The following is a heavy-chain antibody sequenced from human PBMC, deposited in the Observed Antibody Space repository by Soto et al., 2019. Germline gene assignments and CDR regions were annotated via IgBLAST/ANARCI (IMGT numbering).Heavy chain of an antibody. CDR1: GYTFTGYY. CDR2: INPNSGGT. V-gene: IGHV1-2*04. CDR3: ARDRVAVAGGNDAFDI. J-gene: IGHJ3*02. Sequence: ASVKVSCKASGYTFTGYYMHWVRQAPGQGLEWMGWINPNSGGTNYAQKFQGWVTMNRDTSISTAYMELSRLRSDDTAVYYGARDRVAVAGGNDAFDIWGQGTMVTVSS. D-gene: IGHD2-2*01.